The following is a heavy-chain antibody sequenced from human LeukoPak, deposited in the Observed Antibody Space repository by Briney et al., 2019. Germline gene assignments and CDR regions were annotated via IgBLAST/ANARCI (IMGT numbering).Heavy chain of an antibody. J-gene: IGHJ1*01. CDR3: ARARYCSGGSCRTAEYFQH. V-gene: IGHV1-2*02. D-gene: IGHD2-15*01. CDR2: VNPNTGGT. CDR1: GYTFSDYA. Sequence: ASVKVSCKASGYTFSDYAIHWVRQAPGQGLEWMGWVNPNTGGTSYAQKLQGRVTMTRDTSISTAYMELSRLRSDDTAVYYCARARYCSGGSCRTAEYFQHWGQGTLVTVSS.